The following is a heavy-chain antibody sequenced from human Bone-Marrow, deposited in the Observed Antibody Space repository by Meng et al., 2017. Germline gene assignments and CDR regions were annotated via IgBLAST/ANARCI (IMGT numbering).Heavy chain of an antibody. V-gene: IGHV4-61*01. CDR2: IYYSGST. CDR3: AREVSPYYYGSGSENWFDP. CDR1: GGSVSSGSYY. D-gene: IGHD3-10*01. J-gene: IGHJ5*02. Sequence: LEGSGPGLVRPAETLSLTCPVSGGSVSSGSYYWSWIRQPPGKGLEWIGYIYYSGSTNYNPSLKSRVTISVDTSKNQFSLKLSSVTAADTAVYYCAREVSPYYYGSGSENWFDPWGQGTLVTAS.